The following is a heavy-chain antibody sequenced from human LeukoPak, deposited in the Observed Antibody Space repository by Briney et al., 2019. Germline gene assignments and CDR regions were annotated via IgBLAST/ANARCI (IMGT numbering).Heavy chain of an antibody. D-gene: IGHD3-22*01. CDR2: IYYSGST. J-gene: IGHJ5*02. Sequence: SETLSLTCTVSGGSISSSSYYWGWIRQPPGKGLEWIGSIYYSGSTYYNPSLKSRVTISVDTSKNQFSLKLSSVTAADTAVYYCARGPPEDSSGYPLMGWFDPWGQGTLVTVSS. V-gene: IGHV4-39*07. CDR3: ARGPPEDSSGYPLMGWFDP. CDR1: GGSISSSSYY.